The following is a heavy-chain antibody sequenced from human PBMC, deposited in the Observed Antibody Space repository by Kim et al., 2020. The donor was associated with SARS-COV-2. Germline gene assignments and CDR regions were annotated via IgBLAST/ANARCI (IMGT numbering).Heavy chain of an antibody. V-gene: IGHV3-53*01. Sequence: GGSLRLSCAASGFTVSADHMSWVRQAPGKGLEWVSLLFSDSRTFYADSVKGRFTISRDDSRNTVYLEMNSLRPADTAAYYCARHDWFDPWGPGTQVTVPS. CDR3: ARHDWFDP. J-gene: IGHJ5*02. CDR1: GFTVSADH. CDR2: LFSDSRT.